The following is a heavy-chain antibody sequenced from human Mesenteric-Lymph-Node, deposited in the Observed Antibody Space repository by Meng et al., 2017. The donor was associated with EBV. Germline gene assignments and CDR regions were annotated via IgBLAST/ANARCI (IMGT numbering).Heavy chain of an antibody. J-gene: IGHJ4*02. CDR3: AKRSGATETVDN. D-gene: IGHD1-26*01. V-gene: IGHV3-30*18. CDR2: ILSDGRDK. CDR1: GFTFSSYG. Sequence: VWLVESGGGGVQPGRSLRLSCEASGFTFSSYGMHWVRQAPGKGLEWVGVILSDGRDKYSTDSVKGRFTISRDNSKNMLFLQMNNLTPEDTAVYYRAKRSGATETVDNWGQGTLVTVSS.